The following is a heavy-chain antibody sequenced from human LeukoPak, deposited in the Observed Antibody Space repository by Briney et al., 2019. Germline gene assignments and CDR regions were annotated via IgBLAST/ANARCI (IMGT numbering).Heavy chain of an antibody. V-gene: IGHV5-51*01. Sequence: PGESLKISCKGSGYSFTSYWIGWVRQMPGKGLEWMGIICPGDSDTRYSPSFQGQVTISADKSISTAYLQWSGLKASDTAMYYCATPYSGSYTGFDYWGQGTLVTVSS. J-gene: IGHJ4*02. CDR1: GYSFTSYW. D-gene: IGHD1-26*01. CDR2: ICPGDSDT. CDR3: ATPYSGSYTGFDY.